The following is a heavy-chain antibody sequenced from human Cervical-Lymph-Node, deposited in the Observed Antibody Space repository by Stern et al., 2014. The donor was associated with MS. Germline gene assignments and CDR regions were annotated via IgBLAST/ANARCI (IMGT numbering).Heavy chain of an antibody. Sequence: QLQLQESGPGLPPPPHPLPLTCTVSGGSISSGGYYWSWIRQHPGKGLEWIGYIYYSGSTYYNPSLKSRVTISVDTSKNQFSLKLSSVTAADTAVYYCARVRVTVTRNWFDPWGQGTLVTVSS. CDR2: IYYSGST. CDR1: GGSISSGGYY. V-gene: IGHV4-31*03. J-gene: IGHJ5*02. D-gene: IGHD4-17*01. CDR3: ARVRVTVTRNWFDP.